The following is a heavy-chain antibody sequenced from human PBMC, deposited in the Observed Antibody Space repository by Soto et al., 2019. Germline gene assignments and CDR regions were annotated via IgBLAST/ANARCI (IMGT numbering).Heavy chain of an antibody. V-gene: IGHV4-30-2*01. CDR3: ARATVTRVDY. J-gene: IGHJ4*02. CDR1: GGSISSGGYS. D-gene: IGHD4-17*01. CDR2: IYHSGST. Sequence: QLQLQEAGSGLVKPSQTLSLTCAVSGGSISSGGYSLSWIRQPPGKGLAWIGDIYHSGSTYYNPSLKSRVTISVDRSKNQFSLKLSSVTAADTAVYYCARATVTRVDYWGQGTLVTVSS.